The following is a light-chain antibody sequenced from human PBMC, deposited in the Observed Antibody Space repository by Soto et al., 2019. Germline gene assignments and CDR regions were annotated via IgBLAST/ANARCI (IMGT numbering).Light chain of an antibody. Sequence: QSALTQPPSASGSPGQSVTISCTGTSSDVGAYNYDSWYQQYPGEAPRVIIYDVSHRPAGVSNRFSGSKSGNTASLTISGLQTQDEADYYCSSYTSATTYVFGTGTKVT. V-gene: IGLV2-14*01. CDR1: SSDVGAYNY. J-gene: IGLJ1*01. CDR3: SSYTSATTYV. CDR2: DVS.